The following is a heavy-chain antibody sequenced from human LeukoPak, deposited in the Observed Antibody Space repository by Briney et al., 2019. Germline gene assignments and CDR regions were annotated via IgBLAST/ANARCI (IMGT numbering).Heavy chain of an antibody. V-gene: IGHV4-59*01. CDR2: IYYSGST. CDR3: ARDKQPGDY. CDR1: GGSISSYY. D-gene: IGHD5-18*01. J-gene: IGHJ4*02. Sequence: PSETLSLTCTVSGGSISSYYWSWIRQPPGKGLEWIGYIYYSGSTNYNPSLKSRVTISVDTSKTQFSLKLNSVTAADTAVYYCARDKQPGDYWGQGTLVTVSS.